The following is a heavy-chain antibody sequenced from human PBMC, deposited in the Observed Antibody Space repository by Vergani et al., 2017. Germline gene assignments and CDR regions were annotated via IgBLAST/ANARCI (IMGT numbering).Heavy chain of an antibody. D-gene: IGHD2-15*01. Sequence: EVQLLESGGGLVQPGGSLRLSCAASGFTFSSYAMSWVRQAPGKGLEWVSAISGSAGSTYYADSVKGRFTISRDNSKNTLYLQMNSLRAEDTAVYYCAKGGGYYYYMDVWGKGTTVTVSS. V-gene: IGHV3-23*01. CDR3: AKGGGYYYYMDV. J-gene: IGHJ6*03. CDR1: GFTFSSYA. CDR2: ISGSAGST.